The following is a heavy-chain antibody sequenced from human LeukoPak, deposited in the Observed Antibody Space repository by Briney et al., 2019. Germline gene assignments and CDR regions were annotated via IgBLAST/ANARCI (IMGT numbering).Heavy chain of an antibody. V-gene: IGHV1-69*13. CDR1: GGTFTSHA. J-gene: IGHJ4*02. D-gene: IGHD5-12*01. CDR3: ARVVATVLPD. CDR2: IIPIFGTA. Sequence: SVKVSCKASGGTFTSHAISWGRQAPGQGLEWRGGIIPIFGTANYAQKCQGRVTITADESTSTAYMELSSLRSEHTAVYYCARVVATVLPDWGQGSLVTASS.